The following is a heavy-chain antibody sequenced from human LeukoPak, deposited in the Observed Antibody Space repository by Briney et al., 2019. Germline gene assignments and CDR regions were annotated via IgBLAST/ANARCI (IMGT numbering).Heavy chain of an antibody. CDR1: GGTFSSYA. J-gene: IGHJ5*02. Sequence: PSVKVSCKASGGTFSSYAISWVRQAPGQGLEWMGGIIPIFGTANYAQKFQGRVTITTDESTSTAYMELSSLRSEDTAVYYCARPSTDCSSTSCPFDPWGQRTPVTVSS. CDR2: IIPIFGTA. CDR3: ARPSTDCSSTSCPFDP. V-gene: IGHV1-69*05. D-gene: IGHD2-2*01.